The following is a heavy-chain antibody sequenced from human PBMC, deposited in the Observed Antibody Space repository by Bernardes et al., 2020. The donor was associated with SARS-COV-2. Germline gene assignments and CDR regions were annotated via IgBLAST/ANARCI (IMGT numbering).Heavy chain of an antibody. CDR1: GYVFTNFN. Sequence: GESLKISCQASGYVFTNFNIVWVRQKPGKGPEWVGMMSPGDSDTTYSPAFQGQVSISADKSSSTTYLQWSSLKASDTAMYYCARRSRDYSDTSGFYFSRSRVRYNYGMDVWGQGTTVTVSS. D-gene: IGHD3-22*01. V-gene: IGHV5-51*01. CDR2: MSPGDSDT. J-gene: IGHJ6*02. CDR3: ARRSRDYSDTSGFYFSRSRVRYNYGMDV.